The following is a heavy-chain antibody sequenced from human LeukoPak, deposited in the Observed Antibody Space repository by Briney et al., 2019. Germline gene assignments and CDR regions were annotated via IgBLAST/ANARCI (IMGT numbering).Heavy chain of an antibody. Sequence: PGGSLRLSCAASGFTFSSYSMNWVRQAPGKGLEWVSSISSSSSYIYYADSVKGRFTISRDNAKNTLYLQMNSLRAEDTAFYYCAKGGVSPTYTHIFDIWGQGTIVTVSS. CDR3: AKGGVSPTYTHIFDI. CDR2: ISSSSSYI. J-gene: IGHJ3*02. CDR1: GFTFSSYS. D-gene: IGHD3-10*01. V-gene: IGHV3-21*01.